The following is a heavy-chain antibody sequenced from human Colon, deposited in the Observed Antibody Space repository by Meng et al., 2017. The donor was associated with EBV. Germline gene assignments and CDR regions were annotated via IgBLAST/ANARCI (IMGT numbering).Heavy chain of an antibody. D-gene: IGHD1-14*01. CDR1: GGSMSSGDYF. CDR2: IYYSGNT. Sequence: QVQVQESGPGLVXPXXXXXLTCTVSGGSMSSGDYFWNWIRQPPGKGLEWIGYIYYSGNTYYNPSLKSRVTISIDTSKNQFSLKLSSVTAADTAVYYCARAEYYNRSDPWGQGTLVTVSS. V-gene: IGHV4-30-4*01. J-gene: IGHJ5*02. CDR3: ARAEYYNRSDP.